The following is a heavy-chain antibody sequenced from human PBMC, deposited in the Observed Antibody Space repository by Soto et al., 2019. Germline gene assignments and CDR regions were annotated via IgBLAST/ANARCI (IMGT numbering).Heavy chain of an antibody. V-gene: IGHV1-24*01. D-gene: IGHD2-2*01. CDR3: ATLPRTIERTPAAIWSFDS. CDR2: LDAEDGET. CDR1: GYSLIDLS. J-gene: IGHJ4*02. Sequence: SVKVSCKVSGYSLIDLSIHWVRQAPGKGLEWMGGLDAEDGETIYAQKLQGRGTMTEDTSTDTAYMELSSLTSEDTAMYYCATLPRTIERTPAAIWSFDSWGQGTLVTVSS.